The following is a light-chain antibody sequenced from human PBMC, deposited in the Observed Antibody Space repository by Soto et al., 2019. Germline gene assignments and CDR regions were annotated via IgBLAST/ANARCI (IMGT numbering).Light chain of an antibody. CDR3: FSYAGAGTFV. J-gene: IGLJ1*01. CDR1: SSDVGSYNL. CDR2: EVN. Sequence: QPSLTQPASVSVSPGHSITISCTGTSSDVGSYNLVSWFQQHPGKAPKLFIYEVNRRPSGVSDRLSGSKSANTASLTISGLQAEDEADYYCFSYAGAGTFVFGTGTKVTVL. V-gene: IGLV2-23*02.